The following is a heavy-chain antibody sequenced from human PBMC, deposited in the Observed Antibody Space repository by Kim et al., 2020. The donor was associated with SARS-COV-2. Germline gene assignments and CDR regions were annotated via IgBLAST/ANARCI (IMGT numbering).Heavy chain of an antibody. CDR2: IHPADSDT. D-gene: IGHD3-9*01. CDR3: ARRVTTGNFHAFDI. Sequence: GESLKISCRGSGYSFTNYWVAWVRQVPGRGLEWMGLIHPADSDTRYSPFFQGQVTISADKSTTTTSLQWSSLKASDTAMYYCARRVTTGNFHAFDIWGQGTMVSVSS. CDR1: GYSFTNYW. J-gene: IGHJ3*02. V-gene: IGHV5-51*01.